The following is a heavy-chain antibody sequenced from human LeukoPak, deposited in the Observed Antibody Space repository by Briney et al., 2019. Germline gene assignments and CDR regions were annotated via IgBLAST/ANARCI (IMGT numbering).Heavy chain of an antibody. CDR3: AWSSGYYYGMDV. D-gene: IGHD6-19*01. CDR1: GGSISSGDYY. V-gene: IGHV4-30-4*01. J-gene: IGHJ6*02. Sequence: SETLSLTCTVSGGSISSGDYYWSWIRQPPGKGLEWIGYIYYSGSTYYNPSLKSRVTISVDTSKNQFSLKLSSVTAADTAVYYCAWSSGYYYGMDVWGQGTTVTVSS. CDR2: IYYSGST.